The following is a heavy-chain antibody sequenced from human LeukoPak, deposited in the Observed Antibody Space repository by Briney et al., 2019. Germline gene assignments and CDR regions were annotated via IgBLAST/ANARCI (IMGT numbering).Heavy chain of an antibody. J-gene: IGHJ4*02. CDR3: ARLITSGSYYFDF. D-gene: IGHD6-19*01. CDR2: IYHSGAT. Sequence: SETLSLTCTVSGYSITNAYYWGWIRQPPGRGLEYLGNIYHSGATYYDPSLKSRVTISVDTSRNHFSLKLSSVTAADTAFYYCARLITSGSYYFDFWGQGTLVTVSS. CDR1: GYSITNAYY. V-gene: IGHV4-38-2*02.